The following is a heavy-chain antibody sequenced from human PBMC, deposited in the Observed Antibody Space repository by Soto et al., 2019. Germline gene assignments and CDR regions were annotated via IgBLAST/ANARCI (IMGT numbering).Heavy chain of an antibody. D-gene: IGHD3-3*01. J-gene: IGHJ4*02. CDR3: ARVRDY. Sequence: TLSLTCTVSGGSISSSSYYWGWIWQPPGKGLEWIGYMYHSGSTYYNPSLKSRVTISIDRSKNQFSLKLSSVTAADTAVYYCARVRDYWGQGILVTV. CDR1: GGSISSSSYY. CDR2: MYHSGST. V-gene: IGHV4-30-2*01.